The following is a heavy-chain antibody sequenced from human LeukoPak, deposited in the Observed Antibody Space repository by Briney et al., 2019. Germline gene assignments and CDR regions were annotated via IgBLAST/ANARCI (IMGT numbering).Heavy chain of an antibody. V-gene: IGHV4-34*01. CDR2: INHSGST. CDR1: GGSFSGYY. J-gene: IGHJ5*02. CDR3: ARGAAPLRVVVVAATLRGSWFDP. D-gene: IGHD2-15*01. Sequence: SETLSLTCAVYGGSFSGYYWSWIRQPPGKGLEWIGEINHSGSTNYNPSLKSRVTISVDTSKNQFSLKLSSVTAADTVVYYCARGAAPLRVVVVAATLRGSWFDPWGQGTLVTVSS.